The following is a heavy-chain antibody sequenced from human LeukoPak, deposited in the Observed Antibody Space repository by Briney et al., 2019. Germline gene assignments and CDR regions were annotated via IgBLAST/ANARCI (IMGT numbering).Heavy chain of an antibody. CDR2: VYYSGST. CDR3: ASAYCGGDCTPYWYFDL. Sequence: SETLSLTCIVSGGSISSSSYHWGWIRQPPGKGLEWIGNVYYSGSTYYNPSLKSRVTISVDTSKNQFSLKLSSVTAADTAVYYCASAYCGGDCTPYWYFDLWGRGTLVTVSS. J-gene: IGHJ2*01. D-gene: IGHD2-21*02. CDR1: GGSISSSSYH. V-gene: IGHV4-39*07.